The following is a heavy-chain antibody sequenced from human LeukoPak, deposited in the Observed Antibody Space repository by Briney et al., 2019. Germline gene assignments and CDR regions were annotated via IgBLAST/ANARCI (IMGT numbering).Heavy chain of an antibody. J-gene: IGHJ6*03. Sequence: KTSETLSLTCTVSGGSISSGSYYWSWIRQPAGKGLEWIGRIYTSGSTNYNPSLKSRVTMSVDTSKNQFSLKLSSVTAADTAVYYCARGYCSSTSCPYYYYYYMDVWGKGTTVTVSS. CDR3: ARGYCSSTSCPYYYYYYMDV. V-gene: IGHV4-61*02. CDR1: GGSISSGSYY. D-gene: IGHD2-2*01. CDR2: IYTSGST.